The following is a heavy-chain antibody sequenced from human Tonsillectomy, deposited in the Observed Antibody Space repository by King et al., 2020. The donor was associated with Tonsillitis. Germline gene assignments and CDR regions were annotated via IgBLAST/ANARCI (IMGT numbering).Heavy chain of an antibody. CDR1: GFTVSGNF. CDR2: IDTGGRT. CDR3: ARGPNFDS. Sequence: VQLVESGGGLVQPGGSLRLTCIASGFTVSGNFMSWVRQAPGKGLEWVSLIDTGGRTSYTDSVKGRFTISRHNSNNTIYLQMNSLRPDDTPVYYCARGPNFDSWGQGTLVTVSS. V-gene: IGHV3-53*04. J-gene: IGHJ4*02.